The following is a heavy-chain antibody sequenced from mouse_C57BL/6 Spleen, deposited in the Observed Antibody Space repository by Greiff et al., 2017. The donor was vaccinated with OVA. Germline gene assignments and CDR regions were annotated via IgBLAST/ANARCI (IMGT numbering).Heavy chain of an antibody. Sequence: QVQLQQPGAELVKPGASVKLSCKASGYTFTSYWMHWVKQRPGQGLEWIGMIHPNSGSTNYNEKFKSKATLTVEKSSSTAYMQLSILTSEDSAVYYCTSIYYDFDYWGQGTTLTVSS. J-gene: IGHJ2*01. CDR1: GYTFTSYW. CDR2: IHPNSGST. CDR3: TSIYYDFDY. V-gene: IGHV1-64*01. D-gene: IGHD2-4*01.